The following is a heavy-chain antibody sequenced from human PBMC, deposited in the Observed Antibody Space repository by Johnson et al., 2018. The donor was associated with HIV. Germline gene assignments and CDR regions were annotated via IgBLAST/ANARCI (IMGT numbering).Heavy chain of an antibody. CDR2: ISYDGSNK. V-gene: IGHV3-30*02. CDR1: GFTFSSYG. J-gene: IGHJ3*02. Sequence: QVQLVESGGGVVQPGGSLRLSCAASGFTFSSYGMHWVRQAPGQGLEWVAFISYDGSNKYYGDSVKGRFTISRDNSKKTLYLQMNSLRAEDTAVYHCAKDTNDAFDIWGQGTMVTVSS. CDR3: AKDTNDAFDI. D-gene: IGHD1-1*01.